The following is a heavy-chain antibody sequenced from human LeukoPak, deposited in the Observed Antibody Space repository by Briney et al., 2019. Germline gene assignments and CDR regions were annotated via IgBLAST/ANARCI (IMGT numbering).Heavy chain of an antibody. CDR2: ISYDGSNK. J-gene: IGHJ3*02. CDR1: GFTFSSYA. D-gene: IGHD6-19*01. V-gene: IGHV3-30*04. Sequence: GGSLRLSCAASGFTFSSYAMHWVRQAPGKGLEWVAVISYDGSNKYYADSVKGRFTISRDNSKNTLYLQMNSLRAEDTAVYCCARDRIAVAGTRYAFDIWGQGTMVTVSS. CDR3: ARDRIAVAGTRYAFDI.